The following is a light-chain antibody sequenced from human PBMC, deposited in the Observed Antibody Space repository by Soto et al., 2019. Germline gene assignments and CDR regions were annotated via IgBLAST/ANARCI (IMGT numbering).Light chain of an antibody. V-gene: IGLV1-44*01. CDR2: SNN. CDR1: SSNIGTNT. J-gene: IGLJ3*02. Sequence: QTVVTQPPSASGTPGQRVSISCSGSSSNIGTNTVNWYQQFPGTAPKVLLYSNNHRPSGVPDRISASKSGTSASLAISGLQSEDEADYYCSAWDDSLNGWVFGGGTKLTVL. CDR3: SAWDDSLNGWV.